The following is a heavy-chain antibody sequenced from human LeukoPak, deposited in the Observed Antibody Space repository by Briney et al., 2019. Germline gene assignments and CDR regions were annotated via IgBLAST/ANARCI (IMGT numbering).Heavy chain of an antibody. Sequence: ASVTVSCTASGYTFTSYAMHWVRQAPGQRLEWMGWINAGNGNTKYSQKFQGRVTITRDTFASTAYMELSSLRSEDTAVYYCARDRWELLPLLDFDYWGQGTLVTVSS. CDR1: GYTFTSYA. J-gene: IGHJ4*02. CDR3: ARDRWELLPLLDFDY. CDR2: INAGNGNT. D-gene: IGHD1-26*01. V-gene: IGHV1-3*01.